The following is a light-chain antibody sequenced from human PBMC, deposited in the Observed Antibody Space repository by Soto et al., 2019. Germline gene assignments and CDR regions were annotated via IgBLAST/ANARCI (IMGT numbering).Light chain of an antibody. V-gene: IGKV3-15*01. CDR1: QSISSSY. J-gene: IGKJ1*01. CDR3: QHYNHWLWT. Sequence: EIVLTQSPGTLSLSPGERATLSCRASQSISSSYLAWYQQKPGQPPRLLIYGASTRATGIPARFSGSGSGTEFTLTISSLQSEDSAVYYCQHYNHWLWTFGQGTKVDIK. CDR2: GAS.